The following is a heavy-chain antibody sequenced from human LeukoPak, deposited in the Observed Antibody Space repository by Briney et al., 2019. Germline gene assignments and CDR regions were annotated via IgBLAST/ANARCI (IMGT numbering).Heavy chain of an antibody. D-gene: IGHD2-15*01. Sequence: GGSLRLSCAASGFTFSSYSMNWVRQAPGKGLEWVSSISSSSSYIYYAGSVKGRFTISRDNAKNSLYLQMNSLRAEDTAVYYCARVPRFTQDAFDIWGQGTMVTVSS. CDR1: GFTFSSYS. CDR3: ARVPRFTQDAFDI. CDR2: ISSSSSYI. V-gene: IGHV3-21*01. J-gene: IGHJ3*02.